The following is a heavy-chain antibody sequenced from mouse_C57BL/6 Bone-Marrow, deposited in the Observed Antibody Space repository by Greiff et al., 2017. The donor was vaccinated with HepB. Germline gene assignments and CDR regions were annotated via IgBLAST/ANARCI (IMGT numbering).Heavy chain of an antibody. D-gene: IGHD1-1*01. J-gene: IGHJ4*01. CDR2: ISYDGTN. CDR1: GYSITSGYY. Sequence: VKLQESGPGLVKPSQSLSLTCSVTGYSITSGYYWNWIRQFPGNKLEWMGYISYDGTNNYNPSLKNRISITRDTSKNQFFLKLNSVTTEDTATYYCARGYGSSCAMDYWGQGTSVTVSS. V-gene: IGHV3-6*01. CDR3: ARGYGSSCAMDY.